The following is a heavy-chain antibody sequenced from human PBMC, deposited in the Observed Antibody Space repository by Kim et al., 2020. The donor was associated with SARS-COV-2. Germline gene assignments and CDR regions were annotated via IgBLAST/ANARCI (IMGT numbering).Heavy chain of an antibody. J-gene: IGHJ6*02. V-gene: IGHV3-64D*09. CDR1: GCTFSTYA. CDR2: IRSNGGST. D-gene: IGHD3-3*01. Sequence: GGSLRLSCSASGCTFSTYAMHWVRQAPGKGLEYVSAIRSNGGSTYYADSVKGKFTISRDNSKNTLYLHMSSLRAEDTAVYDCVKLDSGDYYSNDMEVWGQGTMVTVSS. CDR3: VKLDSGDYYSNDMEV.